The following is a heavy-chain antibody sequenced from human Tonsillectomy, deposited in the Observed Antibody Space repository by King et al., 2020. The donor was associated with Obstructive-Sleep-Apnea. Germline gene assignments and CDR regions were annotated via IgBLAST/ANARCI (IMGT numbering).Heavy chain of an antibody. Sequence: VQLVESGGGLVKPGGSLRLSCAASGFTFSDYYMTLIRQAPGKGLEWVSYISSSSTYTNYADSVKGRFTISSDNAQNSLYLHMNSLRAEDTAVYYCARERGTLLVWGQGTLVTVSS. J-gene: IGHJ4*02. V-gene: IGHV3-11*06. CDR2: ISSSSTYT. D-gene: IGHD3-16*01. CDR3: ARERGTLLV. CDR1: GFTFSDYY.